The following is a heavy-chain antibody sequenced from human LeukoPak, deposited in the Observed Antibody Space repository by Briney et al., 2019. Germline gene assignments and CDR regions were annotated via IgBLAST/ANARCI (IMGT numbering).Heavy chain of an antibody. CDR3: ARDPGLWFGEYYFDY. J-gene: IGHJ4*02. CDR1: GYTFTSYG. CDR2: ISAYNGNT. Sequence: ASVKVSCKASGYTFTSYGISWVRQAPGQGLEWMGWISAYNGNTNYAQKLQGRVTMTTDTSTSTAYMELRSLRSDDTAVYYCARDPGLWFGEYYFDYWGQGTLVTVSS. V-gene: IGHV1-18*01. D-gene: IGHD3-10*01.